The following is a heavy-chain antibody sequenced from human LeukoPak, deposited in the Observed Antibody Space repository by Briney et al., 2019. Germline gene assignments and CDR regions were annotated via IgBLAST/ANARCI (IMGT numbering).Heavy chain of an antibody. J-gene: IGHJ5*02. CDR3: ARLRAVAAAGNNWFDP. V-gene: IGHV5-51*01. D-gene: IGHD6-13*01. CDR2: IYPGDSDT. CDR1: GYSFTSYW. Sequence: PGESLKISCKGSGYSFTSYWIGWVRQMPGKGLEWMGIIYPGDSDTRYSPSFQGQVTISADKSISTAYLQWSSLEASDTAMYYCARLRAVAAAGNNWFDPWGQGTLVTVSS.